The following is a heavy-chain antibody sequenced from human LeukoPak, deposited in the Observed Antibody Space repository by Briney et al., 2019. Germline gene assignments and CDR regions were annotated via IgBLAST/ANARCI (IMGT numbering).Heavy chain of an antibody. CDR2: IWYYGSKK. D-gene: IGHD3-10*01. CDR3: ARGDYYGSRGDY. CDR1: RFTLSSFD. V-gene: IGHV3-30*12. Sequence: PGRSRSLSCAASRFTLSSFDMHWVRQAPEKAIEWGAAIWYYGSKKYYADSVTSRFTISRDNSKNTLYLQMNILRAEDTAVYYCARGDYYGSRGDYWGQGTLVTVSS. J-gene: IGHJ4*02.